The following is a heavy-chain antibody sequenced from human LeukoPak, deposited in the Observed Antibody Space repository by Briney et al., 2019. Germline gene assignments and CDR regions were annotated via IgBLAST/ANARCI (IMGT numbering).Heavy chain of an antibody. CDR2: IYYSGNT. D-gene: IGHD3-10*01. CDR3: ARAAGITYYYYMDV. J-gene: IGHJ6*03. V-gene: IGHV4-31*03. Sequence: SETLSLTCTVSGGSISSGGYYWSWIRQHPGKGLEWIGYIYYSGNTYYNPSLKSRVTISVDTSKNQFSLKLSSVTAADTAVYYCARAAGITYYYYMDVWGKGTTVTVSS. CDR1: GGSISSGGYY.